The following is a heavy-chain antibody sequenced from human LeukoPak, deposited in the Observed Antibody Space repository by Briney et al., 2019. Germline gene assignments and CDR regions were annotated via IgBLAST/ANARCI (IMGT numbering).Heavy chain of an antibody. D-gene: IGHD3-16*02. CDR3: ARLEGGVIVDY. CDR2: IDPSESYT. Sequence: EGLRMFCKGSGYSLYSYWITWGRQMAGEELEWMGRIDPSESYTNYSPSFQGHVTISADKSITTAYLQWSSLKASDTAMYYCARLEGGVIVDYWGQGTLVTVSS. V-gene: IGHV5-10-1*01. J-gene: IGHJ4*02. CDR1: GYSLYSYW.